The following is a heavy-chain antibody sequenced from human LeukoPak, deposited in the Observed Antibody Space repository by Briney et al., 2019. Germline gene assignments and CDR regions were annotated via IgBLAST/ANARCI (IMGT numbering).Heavy chain of an antibody. J-gene: IGHJ4*02. V-gene: IGHV3-33*01. CDR3: ARDRGARYYDY. Sequence: GGSLRLSCAASTFTFRNHGMHWVRQAPGKGLEWVAIIWYDGSKQYYADSVKGRFTISRDNSKDTLYLQMNSLRDEDTAVYYCARDRGARYYDYWGQGTQVSVSS. CDR1: TFTFRNHG. CDR2: IWYDGSKQ. D-gene: IGHD3-10*01.